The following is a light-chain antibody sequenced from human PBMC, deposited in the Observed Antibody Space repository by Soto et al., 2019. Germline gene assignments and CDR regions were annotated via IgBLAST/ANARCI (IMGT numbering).Light chain of an antibody. CDR1: SSNIGSNT. J-gene: IGLJ3*02. CDR2: SNK. CDR3: AAWDDSLNGWV. V-gene: IGLV1-44*01. Sequence: QSVLTQPPSASGTPGQRVTISCSGSSSNIGSNTVNWYQQLPGTAPKLLIYSNKQRPSGVPDRFSGSKSGTSASLGISGLQSEDEADYYCAAWDDSLNGWVFGAGTQLTVL.